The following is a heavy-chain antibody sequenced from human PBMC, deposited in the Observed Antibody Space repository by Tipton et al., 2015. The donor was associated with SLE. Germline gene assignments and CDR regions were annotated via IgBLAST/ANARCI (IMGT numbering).Heavy chain of an antibody. J-gene: IGHJ4*02. Sequence: SLRLSCAASGFTFSDYYMSWIRQAPGKGLEWVSYISSSSSYTNYADSVKGRFTISRDNAKNSLYLQMNSLRAEDTAVYYCASTLRGYSYDWGQGTLVTVSS. CDR3: ASTLRGYSYD. CDR2: ISSSSSYT. D-gene: IGHD5-18*01. CDR1: GFTFSDYY. V-gene: IGHV3-11*06.